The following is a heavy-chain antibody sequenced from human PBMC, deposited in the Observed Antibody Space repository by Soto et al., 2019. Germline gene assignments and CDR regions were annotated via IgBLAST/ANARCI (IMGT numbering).Heavy chain of an antibody. D-gene: IGHD4-17*01. J-gene: IGHJ6*02. V-gene: IGHV3-30*18. Sequence: GGSLRLSCAASGFTFSSYGMHWVRQAPGKGLEWVAVISYDGSNKYYADSVKGRFTISRDNSKNTLYLQMNSLRAEDTAVYYCAKDRDYGDYGVYGMDVWGQGTTVTVSS. CDR1: GFTFSSYG. CDR3: AKDRDYGDYGVYGMDV. CDR2: ISYDGSNK.